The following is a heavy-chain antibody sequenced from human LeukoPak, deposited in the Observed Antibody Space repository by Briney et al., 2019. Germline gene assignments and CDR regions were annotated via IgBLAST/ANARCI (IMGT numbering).Heavy chain of an antibody. CDR1: GYTFTSYG. J-gene: IGHJ6*02. CDR3: ARDDLELPYYGMDV. V-gene: IGHV1-18*01. D-gene: IGHD1-7*01. Sequence: ASVRVSCKASGYTFTSYGISWVRQAPGQGLEWMGGICADSGNTNYAQKVQGRFTMTTDTSTSTAYMELRSLRSDDTAVYYCARDDLELPYYGMDVWGQGTTVTVSS. CDR2: ICADSGNT.